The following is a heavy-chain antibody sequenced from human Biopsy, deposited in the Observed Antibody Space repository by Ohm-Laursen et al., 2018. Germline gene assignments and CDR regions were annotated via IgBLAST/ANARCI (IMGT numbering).Heavy chain of an antibody. D-gene: IGHD4-11*01. CDR2: IYYSVNT. V-gene: IGHV4-59*02. CDR1: GDSVTKYY. J-gene: IGHJ6*02. CDR3: ARDSGILNYGNFKYYHYYGMDV. Sequence: GTLSLTCSVSGDSVTKYYWSWIRQPPGKGLEGIGHIYYSVNTNYNPSLQSRVSISVDTSRNQVSLTLSSVTAADTAVYYCARDSGILNYGNFKYYHYYGMDVWGQGTKVTVSS.